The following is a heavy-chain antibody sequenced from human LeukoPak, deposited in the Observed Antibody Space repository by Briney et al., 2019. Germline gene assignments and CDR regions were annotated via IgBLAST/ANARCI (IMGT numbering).Heavy chain of an antibody. J-gene: IGHJ4*02. D-gene: IGHD1-26*01. Sequence: GGSPRLSCAASGFTFSNAWMSWVRQAPGKGLEWVGRIKSKTGGGTTDYAAPVKGRFTISRDDSKNTLYLQMNSLKTEDTAVYYCTTDGYSGSSDYWGQGTLVTVSS. CDR1: GFTFSNAW. V-gene: IGHV3-15*01. CDR3: TTDGYSGSSDY. CDR2: IKSKTGGGTT.